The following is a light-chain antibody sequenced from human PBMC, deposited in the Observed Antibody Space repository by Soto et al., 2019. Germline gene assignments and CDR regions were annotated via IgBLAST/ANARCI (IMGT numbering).Light chain of an antibody. V-gene: IGKV1-16*01. CDR3: QQYNTYPFT. CDR1: QSIDNY. J-gene: IGKJ3*01. Sequence: DIHMPQSPRSLYAPVGAGGSISCTASQSIDNYLNWYQQKPGKAPKLLIYAASSLQSGVPLRFSGSGSGTEFTLTISSLQPDEFADYDCQQYNTYPFTVGPGNKVAIK. CDR2: AAS.